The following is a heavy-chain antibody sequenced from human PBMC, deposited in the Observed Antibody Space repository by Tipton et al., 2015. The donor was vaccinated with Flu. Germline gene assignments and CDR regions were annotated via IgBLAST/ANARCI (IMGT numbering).Heavy chain of an antibody. CDR1: GYNFNNYW. CDR3: VRHEAGYSSLSSGSYFYH. V-gene: IGHV5-51*01. CDR2: IFPGDSDT. Sequence: VQLVQSGADLKKPGESLKISCKASGYNFNNYWIGWVRQMPGKGLEWMGIIFPGDSDTRYSPSFQGQVTISVDKSTTSAYLQWTSLKASDTAMYYCVRHEAGYSSLSSGSYFYHWGQGALVTVSS. J-gene: IGHJ4*02. D-gene: IGHD3-22*01.